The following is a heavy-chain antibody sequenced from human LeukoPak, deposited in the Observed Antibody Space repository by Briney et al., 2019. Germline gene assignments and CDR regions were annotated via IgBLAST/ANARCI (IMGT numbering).Heavy chain of an antibody. CDR2: TEQDGSER. CDR1: GFTFSKYW. V-gene: IGHV3-7*05. CDR3: ARDIEAPGLFWDY. D-gene: IGHD6-13*01. J-gene: IGHJ4*02. Sequence: GGSLRLSCAASGFTFSKYWMSWVRQAPGKGLEWVANTEQDGSERDYVDSVKGRFSISRDNSKNSLYLQMNSLRAEDTAVYYCARDIEAPGLFWDYWGQGTLVTVSS.